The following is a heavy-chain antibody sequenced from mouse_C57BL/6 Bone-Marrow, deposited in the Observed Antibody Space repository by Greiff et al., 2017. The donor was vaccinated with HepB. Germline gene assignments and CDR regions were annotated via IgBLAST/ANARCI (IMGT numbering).Heavy chain of an antibody. D-gene: IGHD1-1*01. V-gene: IGHV6-3*01. J-gene: IGHJ3*01. CDR3: TEGVYYYGSDWFAY. CDR1: GFTFSNYW. CDR2: IRLKSDNYAN. Sequence: EVKLVESGGGLVQPGGSMKLSCVASGFTFSNYWMNWVRQSPEKGLEWVAQIRLKSDNYANNYAEYVKGRFTISRDDSKSSVYLQMNNLRAEDTGIYYCTEGVYYYGSDWFAYWGQGTLVTVSA.